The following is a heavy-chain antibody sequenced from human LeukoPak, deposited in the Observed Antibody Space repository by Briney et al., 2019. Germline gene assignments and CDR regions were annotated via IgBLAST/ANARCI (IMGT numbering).Heavy chain of an antibody. D-gene: IGHD7-27*01. CDR3: ARVHIQNWGGIDDYYYMDV. V-gene: IGHV3-48*02. CDR2: ISSSSSTI. CDR1: GFTFDDYA. J-gene: IGHJ6*03. Sequence: PGRSLRLSCAASGFTFDDYAMHWVRQAPGKGLEWVSYISSSSSTIYYADSVKGRFTISRDNAKNSLYLQMNSLRDEDTAVYYCARVHIQNWGGIDDYYYMDVWGKGTTVTVSS.